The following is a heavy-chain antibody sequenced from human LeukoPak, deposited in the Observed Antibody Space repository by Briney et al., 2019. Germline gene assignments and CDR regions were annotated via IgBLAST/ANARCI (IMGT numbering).Heavy chain of an antibody. CDR2: IWYDGSNQ. J-gene: IGHJ4*02. CDR3: ATDRGGYGSGSYDY. D-gene: IGHD3-10*01. Sequence: GGSLRLSCAASGFTFSNHGMHWVRQAPGKGLEWVAVIWYDGSNQYYADSVKGRFTISRDNSKNMVYLQMNSLRAEDTAVYYCATDRGGYGSGSYDYWGQGTLVTVSS. V-gene: IGHV3-33*01. CDR1: GFTFSNHG.